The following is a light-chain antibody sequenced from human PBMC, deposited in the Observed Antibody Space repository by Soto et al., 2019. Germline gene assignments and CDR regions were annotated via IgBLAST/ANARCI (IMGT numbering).Light chain of an antibody. CDR1: SSDVGGYNL. CDR2: GDS. Sequence: QSALTQPASVSVSPGQSITISCSGTSSDVGGYNLVSWYQQHPGKAPKLIIFGDSERPSGVSNRFSGSKSASTASLTISGVQAEDEADYHCCSYAGSSFVFGSGTKPPS. J-gene: IGLJ1*01. V-gene: IGLV2-23*01. CDR3: CSYAGSSFV.